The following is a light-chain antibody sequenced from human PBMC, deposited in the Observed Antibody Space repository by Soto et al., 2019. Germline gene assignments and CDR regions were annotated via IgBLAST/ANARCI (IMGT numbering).Light chain of an antibody. CDR3: QQSYSIPVT. CDR1: QSISSF. CDR2: AAS. V-gene: IGKV1-39*01. J-gene: IGKJ4*01. Sequence: DIQMTQSPSSLSASVGDRVTITCRASQSISSFLSWYQQKPGRAPKLLISAASSLQSGVTSRFSGSGSGTDFTLTISSLQPEDPAIYYCQQSYSIPVTFGGGTKVEIK.